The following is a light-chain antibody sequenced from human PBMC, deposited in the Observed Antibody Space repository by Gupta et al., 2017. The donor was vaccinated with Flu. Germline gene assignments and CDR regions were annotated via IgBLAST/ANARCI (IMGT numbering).Light chain of an antibody. Sequence: DIEMTQSPSSLSASVGDRVTITCRASQSISVYLNWYQQKPGKAPELLIYAASSLESGVPSRFDGSGSGTFFTLTISRLQPEDFATYHCQQSDTTPRTFGQGTKVEIK. CDR1: QSISVY. V-gene: IGKV1-39*01. J-gene: IGKJ1*01. CDR2: AAS. CDR3: QQSDTTPRT.